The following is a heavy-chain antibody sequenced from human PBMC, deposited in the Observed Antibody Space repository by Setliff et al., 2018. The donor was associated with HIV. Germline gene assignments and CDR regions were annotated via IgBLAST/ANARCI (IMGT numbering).Heavy chain of an antibody. CDR1: GYSFTSYW. Sequence: GESLKISCKGSGYSFTSYWIGWVRQAPGQGLEWMGIINPSGGSTSYAQRFQGRVTITADQSTSTAYMELSSLRSDDTAVYYCARGGITMIGDYWGQGTLVTVS. J-gene: IGHJ4*02. V-gene: IGHV1-46*01. CDR3: ARGGITMIGDY. D-gene: IGHD3-22*01. CDR2: INPSGGST.